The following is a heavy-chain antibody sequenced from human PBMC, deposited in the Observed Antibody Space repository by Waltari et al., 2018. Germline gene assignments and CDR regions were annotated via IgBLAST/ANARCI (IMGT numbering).Heavy chain of an antibody. CDR2: IYHSRTT. V-gene: IGHV4-4*02. Sequence: QVQLQESGPGLVKPSGTLSLTCAVSGGSISSSNWWSWVRQPPGKGLEWIGEIYHSRTTNYNPSLKSRVTRSVYKSKNQFSLKLSSVTASDMAVYYCANAGGVAAAGPTWGQGTLVTVSS. J-gene: IGHJ4*02. CDR3: ANAGGVAAAGPT. CDR1: GGSISSSNW. D-gene: IGHD6-13*01.